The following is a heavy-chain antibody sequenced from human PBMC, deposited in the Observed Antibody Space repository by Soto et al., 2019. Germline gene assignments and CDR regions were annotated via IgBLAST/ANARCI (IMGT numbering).Heavy chain of an antibody. CDR2: IWYDGSNK. Sequence: QLGGSLRLSCAASGFTFSSYGMHWVRQAPGKGLEWVAVIWYDGSNKYYADSVKGRFTISRDNSKNTLYLQMNSLRAEDTAVYYCARTVYCSGGSCYSDLYYYYYMDVWGKGTTVTVSS. V-gene: IGHV3-33*01. CDR3: ARTVYCSGGSCYSDLYYYYYMDV. CDR1: GFTFSSYG. D-gene: IGHD2-15*01. J-gene: IGHJ6*03.